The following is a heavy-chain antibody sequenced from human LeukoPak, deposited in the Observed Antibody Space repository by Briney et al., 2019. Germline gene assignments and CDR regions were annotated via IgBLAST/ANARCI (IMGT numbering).Heavy chain of an antibody. J-gene: IGHJ4*02. V-gene: IGHV3-23*01. D-gene: IGHD5/OR15-5a*01. CDR3: AKEKAWVKCLDY. CDR2: ISGSGGST. CDR1: GFTFSSYA. Sequence: PGGSLRLSCAASGFTFSSYAMSWVRQAPGKGLEWISAISGSGGSTYYADPVKGRFTISRDNSKNTLYLQMNSLRAEDTAVYYCAKEKAWVKCLDYWGQGTLVTVSS.